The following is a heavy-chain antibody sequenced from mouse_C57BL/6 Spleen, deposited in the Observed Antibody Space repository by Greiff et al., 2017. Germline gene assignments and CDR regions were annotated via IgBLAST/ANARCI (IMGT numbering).Heavy chain of an antibody. V-gene: IGHV1-54*01. CDR2: INPGSGGT. J-gene: IGHJ2*01. D-gene: IGHD2-2*01. CDR1: GYAFTNYL. CDR3: ARKTMVMDY. Sequence: VQLQQSGAELVRPGTSVKVSCKASGYAFTNYLIEWVKQRPGQGLEWIGVINPGSGGTNYNEKFKGKATLTADKSSSTAYMQLSSLTSDDSAVYFCARKTMVMDYWGQGTTLTVSS.